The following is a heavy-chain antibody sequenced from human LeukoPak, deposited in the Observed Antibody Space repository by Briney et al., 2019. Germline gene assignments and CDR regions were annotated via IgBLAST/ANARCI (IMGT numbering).Heavy chain of an antibody. CDR1: GFTFSSYA. CDR2: ISGSGGSI. J-gene: IGHJ4*02. CDR3: TRLSTPGYYGSGPRPTSADFDY. Sequence: GGSLRLSCAASGFTFSSYAMSWVRQAAGKGLEWVSSISGSGGSIYYADSVKGRFTISRDDSKNTAYLQMNSLKTEDTAVYYCTRLSTPGYYGSGPRPTSADFDYWGQGTLVTVSS. D-gene: IGHD3-10*01. V-gene: IGHV3-23*01.